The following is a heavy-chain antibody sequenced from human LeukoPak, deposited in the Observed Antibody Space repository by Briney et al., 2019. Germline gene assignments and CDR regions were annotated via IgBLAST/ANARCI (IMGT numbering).Heavy chain of an antibody. D-gene: IGHD4-11*01. CDR2: IIPIFGTA. J-gene: IGHJ2*01. CDR3: ARGLGYYSNYRPPGWYFDL. CDR1: GYTFTSYG. Sequence: ASVKVSCKASGYTFTSYGISWVRQAPGQGLEWMGGIIPIFGTANYAQKFQGRVTITTDESTSTAYMELSSLRSEDTAVYYCARGLGYYSNYRPPGWYFDLWGRGTLVTVSS. V-gene: IGHV1-69*05.